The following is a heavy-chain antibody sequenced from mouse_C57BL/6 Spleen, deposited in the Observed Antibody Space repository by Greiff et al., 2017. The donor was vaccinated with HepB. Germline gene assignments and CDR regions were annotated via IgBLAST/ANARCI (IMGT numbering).Heavy chain of an antibody. CDR1: GYTFTSYW. J-gene: IGHJ2*01. CDR3: ARRRSGSPFDY. V-gene: IGHV1-61*01. Sequence: QAQLQQPGAELVRPGSSVKLSCKASGYTFTSYWMDWVKQRPGQGLEWIGNIYPSDSETHYNQKFKDKATLTVDKSSSTAYMQLSSLTSEDSAVYYCARRRSGSPFDYWGQGTTLTVSS. CDR2: IYPSDSET. D-gene: IGHD3-2*02.